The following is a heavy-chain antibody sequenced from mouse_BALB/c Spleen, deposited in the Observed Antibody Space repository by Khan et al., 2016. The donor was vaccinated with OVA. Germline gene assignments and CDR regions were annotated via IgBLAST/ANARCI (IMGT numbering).Heavy chain of an antibody. V-gene: IGHV2-6-4*01. Sequence: VQLQESGPGLVAPSQSLSITCTVSGFSLSRYSVHWVRQPPGKGLEGLGIIWGGGSTDYNSALKSRLSISKDNYKRQVFLHMNSLQTDDTDTYYCARTRDGGCYWCFKVWGAGTTVTVSS. CDR2: IWGGGST. CDR3: ARTRDGGCYWCFKV. D-gene: IGHD3-3*01. J-gene: IGHJ1*01. CDR1: GFSLSRYS.